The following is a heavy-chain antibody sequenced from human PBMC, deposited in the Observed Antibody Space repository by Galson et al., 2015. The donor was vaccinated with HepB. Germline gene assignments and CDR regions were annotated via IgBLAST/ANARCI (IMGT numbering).Heavy chain of an antibody. J-gene: IGHJ5*02. D-gene: IGHD2-15*01. Sequence: SETLSLTCTVSGGSIISSTYYWGWIRQPPGKGLEWIGSIYYNWSTYYNPSLKNRVTISVDTSKNQFSLKLSSMTAADPAVYYCARHLEVFDSRSCRGGTCYLGWFDPWGQGTLVTVSS. CDR3: ARHLEVFDSRSCRGGTCYLGWFDP. CDR2: IYYNWST. V-gene: IGHV4-39*01. CDR1: GGSIISSTYY.